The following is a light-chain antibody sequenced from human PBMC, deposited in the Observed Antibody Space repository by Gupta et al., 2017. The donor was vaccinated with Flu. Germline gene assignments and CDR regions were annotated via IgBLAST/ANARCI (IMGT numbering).Light chain of an antibody. V-gene: IGLV3-19*01. Sequence: QTVRITCEGDSVIDSYAYWYQHQPGQAPVLVIYANNIRHAGTPDRFSGSSSGNTASVTITGAQAEDEADYDCYCRDNTDNHQGVFGGGTKLTVL. CDR2: ANN. J-gene: IGLJ3*02. CDR1: SVIDSY. CDR3: YCRDNTDNHQGV.